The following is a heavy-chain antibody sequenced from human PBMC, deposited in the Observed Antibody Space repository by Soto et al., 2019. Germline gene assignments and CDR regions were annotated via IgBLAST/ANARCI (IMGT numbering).Heavy chain of an antibody. CDR2: IKHDTSEA. V-gene: IGHV3-7*03. CDR1: GFKFSDYW. CDR3: ARDGLLFAGPYRPSRFDY. D-gene: IGHD3-16*02. J-gene: IGHJ4*02. Sequence: DVQLVESGGGWVQPGRSLRLSCAASGFKFSDYWMSWVRQAPGKGLEWVGNIKHDTSEAHYADSVKGRFTITRDNIKNFLFLQRGDLRAADTASYYCARDGLLFAGPYRPSRFDYWGLGALFTVSS.